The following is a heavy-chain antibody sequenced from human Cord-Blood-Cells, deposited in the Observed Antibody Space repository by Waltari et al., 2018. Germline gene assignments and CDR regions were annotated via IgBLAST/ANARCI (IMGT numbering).Heavy chain of an antibody. CDR2: INAGNGNT. J-gene: IGHJ4*02. CDR1: GYTFTSYA. CDR3: ARVLLWFGELYYFDY. D-gene: IGHD3-10*01. Sequence: QVQLVQSGAEVKKPGASVKVSCKASGYTFTSYAMHWVRQAPGQRLEWMGWINAGNGNTKYSQKFRGRVTITRDTSASTAYMELSSLRSEDTAVYYCARVLLWFGELYYFDYWGQGTLVTVSS. V-gene: IGHV1-3*01.